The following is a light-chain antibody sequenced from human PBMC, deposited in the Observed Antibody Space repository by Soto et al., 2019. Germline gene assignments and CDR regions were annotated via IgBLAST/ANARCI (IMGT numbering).Light chain of an antibody. Sequence: DIQLTQSPSSVSASVGDRVTLTGRASQGISTWLVWYQQKPGKAPKLLIYAASSLQSAVPSRFSGSGSGTDFTLTISSLQPEDFATYYCQQAYTFPFTFGPGTKVDI. V-gene: IGKV1-12*01. CDR2: AAS. CDR1: QGISTW. CDR3: QQAYTFPFT. J-gene: IGKJ3*01.